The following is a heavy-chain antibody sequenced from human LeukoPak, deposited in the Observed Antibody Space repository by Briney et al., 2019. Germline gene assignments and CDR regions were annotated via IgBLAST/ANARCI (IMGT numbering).Heavy chain of an antibody. CDR1: GFTFSTYA. V-gene: IGHV3-23*01. J-gene: IGHJ4*02. D-gene: IGHD3-10*01. CDR2: ISSGGNT. Sequence: GGSLRLSCAASGFTFSTYAMTWVRQAPGKGLEWVSAISSGGNTYHADSVKGRFSISRDNSKNTLYLQMNSLRVDDTAVYYCAKDATLFGDQYFDSWGQGTLVIVSS. CDR3: AKDATLFGDQYFDS.